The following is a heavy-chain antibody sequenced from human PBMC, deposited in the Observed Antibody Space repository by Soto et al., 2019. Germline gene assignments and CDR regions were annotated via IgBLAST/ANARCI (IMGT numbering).Heavy chain of an antibody. Sequence: QITLKESGPTLVKPTQTLTLTCTFSEFSLTTSGVGVVWIRQPPGKALEWLAVIYWDDSKHYSPSLKSRLTITQDTSKNQVVLTMTNMDPVDTATYYCTHKGYGDYPLDYWGQGTLVTVSS. V-gene: IGHV2-5*02. CDR2: IYWDDSK. D-gene: IGHD4-17*01. CDR3: THKGYGDYPLDY. CDR1: EFSLTTSGVG. J-gene: IGHJ4*02.